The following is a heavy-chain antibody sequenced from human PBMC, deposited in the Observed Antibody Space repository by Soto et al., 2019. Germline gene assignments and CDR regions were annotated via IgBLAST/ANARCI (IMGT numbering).Heavy chain of an antibody. Sequence: GGSLRLSCAASGFTLSSYGMHWVRQAPGKGLAWVAVISYDGSNKYYADSVKGRFTISRDNSKNTLYLQMNIMRAEDTAVYYFAKDLIIGRSAYYYDSSGYEIWGEGSLVIFSS. CDR2: ISYDGSNK. CDR1: GFTLSSYG. J-gene: IGHJ4*02. CDR3: AKDLIIGRSAYYYDSSGYEI. V-gene: IGHV3-30*18. D-gene: IGHD3-22*01.